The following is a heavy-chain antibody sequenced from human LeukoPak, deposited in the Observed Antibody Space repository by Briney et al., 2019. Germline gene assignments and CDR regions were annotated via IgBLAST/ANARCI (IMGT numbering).Heavy chain of an antibody. CDR2: INSDGSNT. J-gene: IGHJ4*02. CDR1: GFTFSSYW. D-gene: IGHD6-19*01. Sequence: PGGSLRLSCAASGFTFSSYWMHWVRQAPGKGLVWVSRINSDGSNTSYADSVKGRFTISRDNAKNTLYLQMNSLRAEDTAVYYCARDDPWLAVDYWGQGTLVTVSS. V-gene: IGHV3-74*01. CDR3: ARDDPWLAVDY.